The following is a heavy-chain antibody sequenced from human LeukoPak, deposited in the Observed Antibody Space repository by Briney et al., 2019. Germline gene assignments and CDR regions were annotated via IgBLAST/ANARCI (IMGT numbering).Heavy chain of an antibody. CDR2: IYYSGST. Sequence: SETLSLTCTVSGGSISSGDYYWSWIRQPPGKGLEWIGYIYYSGSTYYNPSLKSRVTISVDTSKNQFSLKLSSVTAADTDVYYCASRYFDWLSDFDYWGQGTLVTVSS. V-gene: IGHV4-30-4*08. D-gene: IGHD3-9*01. CDR3: ASRYFDWLSDFDY. J-gene: IGHJ4*02. CDR1: GGSISSGDYY.